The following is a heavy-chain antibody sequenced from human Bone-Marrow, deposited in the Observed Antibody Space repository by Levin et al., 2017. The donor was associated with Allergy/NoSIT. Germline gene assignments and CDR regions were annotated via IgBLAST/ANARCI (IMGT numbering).Heavy chain of an antibody. Sequence: ASVKVSCAASGFTFSTYRMNWVRQAPGKGLEWVSYISRNLKTIYYADSVRGRFTISRDNARNSRYLEMNSLRAEDTAVYYCARDSGRAYEMDVWGQGTTVTVSS. J-gene: IGHJ6*02. D-gene: IGHD2-21*01. CDR3: ARDSGRAYEMDV. CDR1: GFTFSTYR. V-gene: IGHV3-48*01. CDR2: ISRNLKTI.